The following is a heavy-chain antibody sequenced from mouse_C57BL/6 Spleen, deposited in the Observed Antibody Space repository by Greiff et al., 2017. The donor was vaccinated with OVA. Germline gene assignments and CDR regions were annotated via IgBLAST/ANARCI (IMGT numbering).Heavy chain of an antibody. J-gene: IGHJ4*01. CDR3: ARRFDYAMDY. CDR1: GFTFSDYG. Sequence: EVQLQEFGGGLVKPGGSLKLSCAASGFTFSDYGMHWVRQAPEKGLEWVAYISSGSSTIYYADTVKGRFTISRDNAKNTLFLQMTSLRSEDTAMYYCARRFDYAMDYWGQGTSVTVSS. V-gene: IGHV5-17*01. CDR2: ISSGSSTI.